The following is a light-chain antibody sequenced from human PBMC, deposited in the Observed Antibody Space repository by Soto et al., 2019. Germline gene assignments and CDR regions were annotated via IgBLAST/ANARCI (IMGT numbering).Light chain of an antibody. CDR1: SSDVGSYNR. CDR3: CSFAGSRMWV. CDR2: EVN. J-gene: IGLJ3*02. Sequence: QSVLTQPASVSGSLGQSITISCTGTSSDVGSYNRVSRYQQHPGKVPKLMISEVNKRPSGVSNRFSGSKSSNTASLTISGLQAEDEADYYCCSFAGSRMWVLGGGTKLTVL. V-gene: IGLV2-23*02.